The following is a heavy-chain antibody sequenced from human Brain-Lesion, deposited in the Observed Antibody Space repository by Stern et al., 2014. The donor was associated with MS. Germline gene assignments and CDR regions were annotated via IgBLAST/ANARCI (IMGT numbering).Heavy chain of an antibody. CDR2: IHPSGSA. CDR3: ASGYRIFDY. J-gene: IGHJ4*02. V-gene: IGHV4-61*02. Sequence: VQLVESGPGLVKPSQTLSLTCTVSGGSISSGSDYWSWIRQPVGKGLEWIGRIHPSGSAFYTPSLKSRVTLSTATSMNQFSLELNSATAADTAIYYCASGYRIFDYWGQGILVTVSS. D-gene: IGHD5-18*01. CDR1: GGSISSGSDY.